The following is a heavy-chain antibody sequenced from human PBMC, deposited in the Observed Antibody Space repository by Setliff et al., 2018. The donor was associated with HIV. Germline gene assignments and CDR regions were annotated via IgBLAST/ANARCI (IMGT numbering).Heavy chain of an antibody. J-gene: IGHJ5*02. V-gene: IGHV3-30*02. CDR2: IWNDGNNK. D-gene: IGHD5-18*01. CDR3: AKDPGGYIYGNPWFDQ. CDR1: GFTFSNNV. Sequence: PGGSLRLSCVDSGFTFSNNVMHWVRQAPGKGLEWVALIWNDGNNKYYADFVKGRFTISRDNSKNMLYLQMSSLRPEDTAMYYCAKDPGGYIYGNPWFDQWGQGTLVTVSS.